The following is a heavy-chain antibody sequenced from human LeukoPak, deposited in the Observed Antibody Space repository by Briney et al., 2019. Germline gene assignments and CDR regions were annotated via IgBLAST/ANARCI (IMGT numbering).Heavy chain of an antibody. CDR3: AKGVAVAEFDY. D-gene: IGHD6-19*01. V-gene: IGHV3-23*01. CDR2: ISGSGGST. J-gene: IGHJ4*02. CDR1: GFTFSTYA. Sequence: PGGSLRLSCVVSGFTFSTYAMSWVRQAPGKGLEWVSAISGSGGSTYYADSVKGRFTISRDNSKNTLYLQMNSLRAEDTAVYYCAKGVAVAEFDYWGQGTLVTVSS.